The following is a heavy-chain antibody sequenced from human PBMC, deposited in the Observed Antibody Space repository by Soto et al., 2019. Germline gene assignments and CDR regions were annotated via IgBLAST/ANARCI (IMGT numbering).Heavy chain of an antibody. V-gene: IGHV1-2*02. Sequence: QVQLVQSGAEVKKPGASVKVSCEASGYNFIDFHIHWVRQAPGQGFEWMGRISPKSGGTNYAQKFEGRVTMTWDTSLNTAYMELSSLNSDDTAVYYCARPPGYISDWYYFDLWGQGTRVTVSS. CDR3: ARPPGYISDWYYFDL. D-gene: IGHD3-9*01. CDR1: GYNFIDFH. J-gene: IGHJ4*02. CDR2: ISPKSGGT.